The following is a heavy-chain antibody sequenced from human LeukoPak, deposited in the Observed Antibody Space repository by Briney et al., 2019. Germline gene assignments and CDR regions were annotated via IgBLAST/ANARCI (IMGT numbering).Heavy chain of an antibody. CDR3: ARSVRWPYYYYYGMDV. V-gene: IGHV4-39*07. D-gene: IGHD3-10*02. J-gene: IGHJ6*02. CDR1: GGSISSSSYY. Sequence: SGTLSLTCTVSGGSISSSSYYWGWIRQPPGKGLEWIGSIYYSGSTYYNPSLKSRVTISVDTSKNQFSLKLSSVTAADTAVYYCARSVRWPYYYYYGMDVWGQGTTVTVSS. CDR2: IYYSGST.